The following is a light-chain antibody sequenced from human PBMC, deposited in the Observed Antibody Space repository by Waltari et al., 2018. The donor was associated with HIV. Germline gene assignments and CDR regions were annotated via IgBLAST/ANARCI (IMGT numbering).Light chain of an antibody. Sequence: QSALTQPASVSGSPGQSITISCTATSSDVGSHNLVSWYQHHPGRAPKLIIYEVIKRPSGVAHRFPGSTSGNSASLTISGLQAEDEADYYCCSFADTNTWVFGGGTKLTVL. CDR3: CSFADTNTWV. V-gene: IGLV2-23*02. CDR2: EVI. J-gene: IGLJ3*02. CDR1: SSDVGSHNL.